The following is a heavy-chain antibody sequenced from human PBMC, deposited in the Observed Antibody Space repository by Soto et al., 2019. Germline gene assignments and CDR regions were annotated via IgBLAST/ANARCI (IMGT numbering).Heavy chain of an antibody. V-gene: IGHV4-39*01. CDR3: ARMNYIWGSYRPGGFDY. Sequence: SELLCLTCTVSGGSISSSSYYWGWIRQPPGKGLEWIGSIYYSGSTYYNPSLKSRVTISVDTSKNQFSLKLSSVTAADTAVYYCARMNYIWGSYRPGGFDYWGQGTLVTVSS. J-gene: IGHJ4*02. CDR2: IYYSGST. CDR1: GGSISSSSYY. D-gene: IGHD3-16*02.